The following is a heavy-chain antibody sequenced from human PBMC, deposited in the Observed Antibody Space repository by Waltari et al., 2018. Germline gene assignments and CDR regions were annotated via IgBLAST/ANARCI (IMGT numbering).Heavy chain of an antibody. CDR2: VNHSGKT. CDR1: SPSIRSPRC. J-gene: IGHJ4*02. CDR3: ASDRGVGLYLDS. V-gene: IGHV4-4*02. Sequence: QVQLRESGPGLVQPSGTLSLTCDISSPSIRSPRCWSWVRQRPGKGREWIGQVNHSGKTISSPSLESRVTISEDTSKNQFYLKLYAVTAADTAIYYCASDRGVGLYLDSWGQGILVTVSS. D-gene: IGHD2-8*02.